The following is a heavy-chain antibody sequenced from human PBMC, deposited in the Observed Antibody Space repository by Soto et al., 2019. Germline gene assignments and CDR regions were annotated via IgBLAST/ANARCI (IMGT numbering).Heavy chain of an antibody. V-gene: IGHV3-53*01. CDR2: ISNTGST. D-gene: IGHD2-15*01. CDR1: GFTVSNNY. CDR3: AKVNVVVVAATFEYEYYFDY. J-gene: IGHJ4*02. Sequence: ETLSLSCVASGFTVSNNYMSWVRQAPGRGLEWVSAISNTGSTYYAGSVKGRSTISRDSSTNTLYLEVNSLRADDTAVYYCAKVNVVVVAATFEYEYYFDYWGQGTLVTVS.